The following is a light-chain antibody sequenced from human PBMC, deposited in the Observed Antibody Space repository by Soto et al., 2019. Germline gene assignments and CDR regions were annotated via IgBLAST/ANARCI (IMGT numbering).Light chain of an antibody. CDR2: GAS. J-gene: IGKJ2*01. Sequence: EIVMTQSPATLSVSPGERATLSCRASQSVSSNLAWSQQKPGQAPRLLIYGASTRATGVPARFSGSGSGTEFTHTISSLQSEDFAGYYCQQYNKWPPYTFGQGPKLEIK. CDR3: QQYNKWPPYT. V-gene: IGKV3-15*01. CDR1: QSVSSN.